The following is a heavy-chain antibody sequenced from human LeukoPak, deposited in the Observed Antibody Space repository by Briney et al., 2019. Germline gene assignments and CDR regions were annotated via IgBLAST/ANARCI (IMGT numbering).Heavy chain of an antibody. Sequence: GGSLRLSCAASGFTFSNYEMNWVRQAPGKGLEWVSNISSSGYTNHHADSVKGRFTISRDNAKDSLYLQMNSLRAEDTAVYYCAREHSGSADYWGQGTLVTVSS. V-gene: IGHV3-48*03. CDR3: AREHSGSADY. D-gene: IGHD3-22*01. J-gene: IGHJ4*02. CDR2: ISSSGYTN. CDR1: GFTFSNYE.